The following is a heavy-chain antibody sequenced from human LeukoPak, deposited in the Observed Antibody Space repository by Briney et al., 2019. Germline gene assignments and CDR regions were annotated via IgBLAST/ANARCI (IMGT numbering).Heavy chain of an antibody. J-gene: IGHJ4*02. V-gene: IGHV1-2*02. CDR1: GYTSTGYY. CDR2: INPNSGGT. Sequence: ASVKVSCKASGYTSTGYYMHWVRQAPGQGLEWMGWINPNSGGTNYAQKFQGRVTMTRDTSISTAYMELSRLRSDDTAVYYCARDHSSGWYEGGYYFDYWGQGTLVTVSS. D-gene: IGHD6-19*01. CDR3: ARDHSSGWYEGGYYFDY.